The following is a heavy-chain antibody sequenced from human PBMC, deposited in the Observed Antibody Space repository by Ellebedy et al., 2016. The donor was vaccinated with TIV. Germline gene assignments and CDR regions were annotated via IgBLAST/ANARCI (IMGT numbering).Heavy chain of an antibody. V-gene: IGHV3-21*01. J-gene: IGHJ5*02. CDR2: ISTASTYI. CDR1: EFTFSSYS. D-gene: IGHD2-21*02. Sequence: PGGSLRLSCAASEFTFSSYSMHWVRQVPGKGLEWVSSISTASTYIYYADSVKGRFTISRDNAKNSLYLQMDSLRAEDTAVYYCARSGVVTAIRYNCFDPWGQGTLVTVSS. CDR3: ARSGVVTAIRYNCFDP.